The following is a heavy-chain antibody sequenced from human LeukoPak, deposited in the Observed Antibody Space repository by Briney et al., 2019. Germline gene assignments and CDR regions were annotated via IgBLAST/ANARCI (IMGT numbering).Heavy chain of an antibody. D-gene: IGHD3-3*01. CDR2: IYTSGST. V-gene: IGHV4-4*09. Sequence: SETLSLTCTVSGGSISSYYWSWIRQPPGKGLEWIGYIYTSGSTNYNPSLKARVTISVDTSKNQFSLKLSSVTAADTAVYYCARHVGETYYDFWSGINWFDPWGQGTLVTVSS. J-gene: IGHJ5*02. CDR1: GGSISSYY. CDR3: ARHVGETYYDFWSGINWFDP.